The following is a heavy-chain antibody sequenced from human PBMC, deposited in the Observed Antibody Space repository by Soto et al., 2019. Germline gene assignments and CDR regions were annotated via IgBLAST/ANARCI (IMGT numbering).Heavy chain of an antibody. J-gene: IGHJ4*02. V-gene: IGHV3-23*01. CDR2: ISGSGGST. Sequence: GGSLRLSCAASGFTFSSYAMSWVRQAPGKGLEWVSAISGSGGSTYYADSVKGRFTISRDNSKNTLYLQMNSLRAEDTAVYYCAKGLSIVVVVAYFDYWGQGTLVTVSS. D-gene: IGHD2-15*01. CDR3: AKGLSIVVVVAYFDY. CDR1: GFTFSSYA.